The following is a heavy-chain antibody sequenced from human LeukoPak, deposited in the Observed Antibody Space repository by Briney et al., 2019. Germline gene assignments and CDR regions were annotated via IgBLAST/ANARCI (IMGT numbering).Heavy chain of an antibody. CDR1: GGTFSSYA. CDR3: ARCILSPTYSYDYVWGSTEYYFDY. D-gene: IGHD3-16*01. Sequence: ASVKVSCKASGGTFSSYAISWVRQAPGQGLEWMGRIIPILGIANYAQKFQGRVTITADKSTSTAYMELSSLRSEDTAVYYCARCILSPTYSYDYVWGSTEYYFDYWGQGTLVTVSS. V-gene: IGHV1-69*04. CDR2: IIPILGIA. J-gene: IGHJ4*02.